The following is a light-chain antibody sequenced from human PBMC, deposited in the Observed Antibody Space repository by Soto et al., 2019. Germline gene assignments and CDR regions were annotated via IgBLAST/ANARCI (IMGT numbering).Light chain of an antibody. J-gene: IGLJ1*01. CDR1: SSDVGGYNY. CDR2: DVN. V-gene: IGLV2-14*03. CDR3: CSYTTSSTYV. Sequence: QSALNQPASVSGSPGQSIAISCTGTSSDVGGYNYVSWYQQHPGKAPKLMIYDVNNRPSGVSNRFSGSKSGNTASLTISGLQAEDEADYYCCSYTTSSTYVFGTGTKVTVL.